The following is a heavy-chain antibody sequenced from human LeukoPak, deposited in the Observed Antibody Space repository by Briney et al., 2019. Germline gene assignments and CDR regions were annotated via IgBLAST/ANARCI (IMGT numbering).Heavy chain of an antibody. CDR2: IYYSGST. J-gene: IGHJ5*02. CDR3: ASGPPWYNWNYMQSDP. D-gene: IGHD1-7*01. CDR1: GGSISSYY. Sequence: SETLSLTCAVSGGSISSYYWSWIRQPPGKGLEWIGYIYYSGSTNYNPSLKSRVTISVDTSKNQFSLKLSSVTAEDTAVYYCASGPPWYNWNYMQSDPWGQGTLVTVSS. V-gene: IGHV4-59*01.